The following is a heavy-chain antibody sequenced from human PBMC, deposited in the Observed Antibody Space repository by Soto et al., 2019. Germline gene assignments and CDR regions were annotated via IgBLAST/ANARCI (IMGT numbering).Heavy chain of an antibody. D-gene: IGHD3-22*01. J-gene: IGHJ3*02. CDR2: INPSGGST. V-gene: IGHV1-46*01. CDR1: GYTFTSYY. CDR3: ARGWGRVTMIVVPSSALGAFDI. Sequence: ASVKVSCKASGYTFTSYYMHWVRRAPGQGLEWMGIINPSGGSTSYAQKFQGRVTMTRDTSTSTVYMELSSLRSEDTAVYYCARGWGRVTMIVVPSSALGAFDIWGQGTMVTVSS.